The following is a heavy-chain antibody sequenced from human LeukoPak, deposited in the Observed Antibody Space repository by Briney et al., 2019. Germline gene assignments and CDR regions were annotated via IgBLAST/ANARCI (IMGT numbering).Heavy chain of an antibody. J-gene: IGHJ4*02. CDR2: NYYSGST. V-gene: IGHV4-31*03. Sequence: PSETLSLTCTVSGGSISSGGYYWSWIRQHPGKGLEWIGYNYYSGSTYYNPSLKSRVAISVDTSKNQFSLKLSSVTAADTAVYYCASWSNRGSWYWGSFDYWGQGTLVTVSS. D-gene: IGHD6-13*01. CDR1: GGSISSGGYY. CDR3: ASWSNRGSWYWGSFDY.